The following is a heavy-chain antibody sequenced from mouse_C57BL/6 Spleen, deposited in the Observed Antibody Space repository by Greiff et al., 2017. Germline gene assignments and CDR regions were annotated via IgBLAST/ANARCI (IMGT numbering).Heavy chain of an antibody. CDR2: IDPSDSYT. D-gene: IGHD2-1*01. CDR3: ARDGNYSYWYFDV. Sequence: QVQLKQPGAELVRPGTSVKLSCKASGYTFTSYWMHWVKQRPGQGLEWIGVIDPSDSYTNYNQKFKGKATLTVDTSSSTAYMQLSSLTSEDSAVYYCARDGNYSYWYFDVWGTGTTVTVSS. V-gene: IGHV1-59*01. CDR1: GYTFTSYW. J-gene: IGHJ1*03.